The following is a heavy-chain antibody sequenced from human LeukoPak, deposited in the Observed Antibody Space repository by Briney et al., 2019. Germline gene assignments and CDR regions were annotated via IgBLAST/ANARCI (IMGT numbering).Heavy chain of an antibody. CDR1: GFTFSSYS. V-gene: IGHV3-21*01. CDR2: ISSSSSYI. D-gene: IGHD6-19*01. Sequence: GGSLRLSCAASGFTFSSYSMNWVRQAPGKGLEWVSSISSSSSYIYHADSVKGRFTISRDNAKNSLYLQMNSLRAEDTAVYYCASLGGSGWSVGGYYYGMDVWGQGTTVTVSS. CDR3: ASLGGSGWSVGGYYYGMDV. J-gene: IGHJ6*02.